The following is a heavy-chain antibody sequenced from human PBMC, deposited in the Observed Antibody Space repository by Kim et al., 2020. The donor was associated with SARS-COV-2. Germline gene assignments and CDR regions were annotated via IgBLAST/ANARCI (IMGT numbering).Heavy chain of an antibody. CDR1: GGSISSENW. D-gene: IGHD2-8*01. V-gene: IGHV4-4*02. CDR3: VRNGAWCLEN. CDR2: IYRSGT. Sequence: SETLSLTCAVSGGSISSENWWSWVRQPPGKGLEWIGEIYRSGTTYNPSLKSRVTISVDKSRSQLSLTLSSVTAADTAVYYCVRNGAWCLENWGQGTLVTVSS. J-gene: IGHJ4*02.